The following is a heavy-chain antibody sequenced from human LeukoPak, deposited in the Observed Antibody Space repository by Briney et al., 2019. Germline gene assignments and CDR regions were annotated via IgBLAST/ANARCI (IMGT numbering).Heavy chain of an antibody. CDR1: GGSISSSSYY. Sequence: SETPSLTCTVSGGSISSSSYYWGWIRQPPGKGLEWIGSIYYSGSTYYNPSLKSRVTISVDTSKNQFSLKLSSVTAADTAVYYCARQAAAAGIDYWGQGTLVTVSS. J-gene: IGHJ4*02. CDR2: IYYSGST. CDR3: ARQAAAAGIDY. V-gene: IGHV4-39*01. D-gene: IGHD6-13*01.